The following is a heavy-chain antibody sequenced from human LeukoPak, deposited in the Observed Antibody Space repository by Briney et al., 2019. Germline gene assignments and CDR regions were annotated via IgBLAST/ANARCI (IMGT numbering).Heavy chain of an antibody. V-gene: IGHV3-21*01. Sequence: GGSLRLSCAASGFTFSTYSMNWVRQAPGKGLEWVSSMSSGSSFIYYADSVKGRFTISRDNAKNSLYLQMNSLRAEDTAVYYCARALFDILTGYYPFLDYWGQGTLVTVSS. CDR2: MSSGSSFI. J-gene: IGHJ4*02. CDR1: GFTFSTYS. D-gene: IGHD3-9*01. CDR3: ARALFDILTGYYPFLDY.